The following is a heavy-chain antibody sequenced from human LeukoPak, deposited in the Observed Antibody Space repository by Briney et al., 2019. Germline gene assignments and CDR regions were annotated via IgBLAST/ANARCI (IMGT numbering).Heavy chain of an antibody. CDR3: ARGEILEWHKTEYYYGMDV. V-gene: IGHV4-61*02. Sequence: SQTLSLTCTVSGGSISSGSYYWSWIRQPAGKGLEWIGRIYTSGSTNYNPSLKSRVTISVDTSKNQFSLKLSSVTAADTAVYYCARGEILEWHKTEYYYGMDVWAKGPRSPSP. D-gene: IGHD3-3*01. CDR2: IYTSGST. J-gene: IGHJ6*02. CDR1: GGSISSGSYY.